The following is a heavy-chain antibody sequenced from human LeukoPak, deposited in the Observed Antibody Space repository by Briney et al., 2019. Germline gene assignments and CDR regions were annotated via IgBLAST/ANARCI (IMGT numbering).Heavy chain of an antibody. Sequence: PGGSLRLSCAASGFTVSSNYMSWVRQAPGKGLEWVSVIYSGGSTYYADSVKGRFTISRDNSKNTLYLQMNSLRAEDTAVYYCAKDSRDGYNRGYFDYWGQGTLVTVSS. CDR1: GFTVSSNY. D-gene: IGHD5-12*01. CDR2: IYSGGST. J-gene: IGHJ4*02. CDR3: AKDSRDGYNRGYFDY. V-gene: IGHV3-66*01.